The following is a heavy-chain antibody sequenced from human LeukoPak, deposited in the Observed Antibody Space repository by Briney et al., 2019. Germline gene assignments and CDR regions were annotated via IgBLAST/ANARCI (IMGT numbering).Heavy chain of an antibody. V-gene: IGHV3-74*01. CDR3: ATIVGSSTDY. CDR1: GFTFSRYW. Sequence: GGSLRLSCAASGFTFSRYWMHWVRQAPGKGLVWVSRINSDGSSTTYADSVKGRFTISRDNARNSLYLQMNSLRAEDTAVYYCATIVGSSTDYWGQGTLVTVSS. CDR2: INSDGSST. D-gene: IGHD1-26*01. J-gene: IGHJ4*02.